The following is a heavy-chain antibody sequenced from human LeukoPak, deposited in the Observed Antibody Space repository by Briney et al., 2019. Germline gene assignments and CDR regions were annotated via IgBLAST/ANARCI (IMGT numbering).Heavy chain of an antibody. Sequence: PGGSLRLSCTASGFTLSNSGMSWVRQPPGKGLEWIGEIYHSGSTNYNPSLKSRVTISVDKSKNQFSLKLSSVTAADTAVYYCARTLDTPGAFDIWGQGTMVTVSS. CDR3: ARTLDTPGAFDI. J-gene: IGHJ3*02. CDR1: GFTLSNSGM. V-gene: IGHV4-4*02. D-gene: IGHD2-2*02. CDR2: IYHSGST.